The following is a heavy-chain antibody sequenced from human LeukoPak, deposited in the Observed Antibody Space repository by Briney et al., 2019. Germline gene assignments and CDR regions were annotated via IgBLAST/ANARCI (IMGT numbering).Heavy chain of an antibody. CDR1: GFTFSSYA. J-gene: IGHJ4*02. D-gene: IGHD3-10*01. Sequence: SGGSLRLSCAASGFTFSSYAMHWVRQAPGKGLEWVAVISYDGSNKYYADSVKGRFTISRDNSKNTLYLQMNSLRAEDTAVYYCARAAKYYYGSETYYFFDYWGQGTLVTVSS. V-gene: IGHV3-30*04. CDR2: ISYDGSNK. CDR3: ARAAKYYYGSETYYFFDY.